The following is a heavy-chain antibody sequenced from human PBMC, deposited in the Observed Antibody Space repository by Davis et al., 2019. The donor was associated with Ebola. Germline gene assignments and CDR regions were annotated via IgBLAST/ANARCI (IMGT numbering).Heavy chain of an antibody. J-gene: IGHJ4*02. Sequence: GESLKISCTASGYSFYTHLIGWVRPLPGKGLEWMGNFHPGPSDLKYSPSFQGQIIIPVDRSIRTAYLEWRSLQSSDTGIYYCASQGHRKNYLIHDYWGQGTPVTVTS. CDR2: FHPGPSDL. CDR1: GYSFYTHL. CDR3: ASQGHRKNYLIHDY. D-gene: IGHD3-10*01. V-gene: IGHV5-51*01.